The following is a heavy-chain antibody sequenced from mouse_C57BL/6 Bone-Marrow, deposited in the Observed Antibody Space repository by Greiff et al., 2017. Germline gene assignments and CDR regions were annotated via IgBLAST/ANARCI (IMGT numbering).Heavy chain of an antibody. D-gene: IGHD2-4*01. J-gene: IGHJ3*01. V-gene: IGHV5-17*01. CDR1: GFTFSDYG. CDR2: ISSGSSTI. CDR3: ARREYHYEGAWFAY. Sequence: DVKLVESGGGLVKPGGSLKLSCAASGFTFSDYGMHWVRQAPEKGLEWVAYISSGSSTIYYAATVQGRFTISRDNAKNTLFLQMTSLRSEDKAMYYCARREYHYEGAWFAYWGQGTLVTVSA.